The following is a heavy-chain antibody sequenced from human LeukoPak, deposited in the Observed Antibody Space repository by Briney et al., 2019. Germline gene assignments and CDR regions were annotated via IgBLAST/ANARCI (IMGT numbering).Heavy chain of an antibody. D-gene: IGHD4-17*01. CDR2: INWNGGST. CDR3: AVTTVGFALDY. Sequence: GGSLRLSCAASGFTFDDYGLSWVRQAPGKGLEWVSTINWNGGSTGYADSVKGRFTISRDNAKNSLYLQMNSLRAEDTAVYYCAVTTVGFALDYWGQGTLVTVSS. J-gene: IGHJ4*02. CDR1: GFTFDDYG. V-gene: IGHV3-20*04.